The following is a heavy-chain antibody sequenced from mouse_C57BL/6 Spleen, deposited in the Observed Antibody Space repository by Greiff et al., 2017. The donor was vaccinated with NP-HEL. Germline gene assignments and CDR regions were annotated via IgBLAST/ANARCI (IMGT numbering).Heavy chain of an antibody. V-gene: IGHV8-12*01. Sequence: QVTLKESGPGILQSSQTLSLTCSFSGFSLSTSGMGVSWIRQPSGKGLEWLAHIYWDDDKRYNPSLKSRLTISKDTSRNQVFLKITSVDTADTATYYCARVPATVVATEAMDYWGQGTSVTVSS. CDR2: IYWDDDK. CDR3: ARVPATVVATEAMDY. J-gene: IGHJ4*01. CDR1: GFSLSTSGMG. D-gene: IGHD1-1*01.